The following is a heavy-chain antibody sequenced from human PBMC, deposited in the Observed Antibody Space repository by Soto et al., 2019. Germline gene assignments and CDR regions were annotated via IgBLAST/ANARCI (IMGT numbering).Heavy chain of an antibody. CDR3: ARTYYYDSSGYAPFDY. CDR1: GGTFSSYT. V-gene: IGHV1-69*02. D-gene: IGHD3-22*01. CDR2: IIPILGIA. J-gene: IGHJ4*02. Sequence: SVKVSCKASGGTFSSYTISWVRQAPGQGLEWMGRIIPILGIANYAQKFQGRVTITADKSTSTAYMELSSLRSEDTAVYYCARTYYYDSSGYAPFDYWGQGTLVTVSS.